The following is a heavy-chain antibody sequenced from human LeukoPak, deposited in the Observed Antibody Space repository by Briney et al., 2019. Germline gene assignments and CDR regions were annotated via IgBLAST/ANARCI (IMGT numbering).Heavy chain of an antibody. CDR1: GGSISSTY. CDR3: SREGGRYYYYVDV. Sequence: SEGLSLTRTVSGGSISSTYWSWIREPVEGGLEWIGRIYTSGSTNYNPSLKSRVTMSVDTYKNQFSLKLSSVTAADTAVYYCSREGGRYYYYVDVWGEGTTVTVSS. CDR2: IYTSGST. D-gene: IGHD3-16*01. V-gene: IGHV4-4*07. J-gene: IGHJ6*03.